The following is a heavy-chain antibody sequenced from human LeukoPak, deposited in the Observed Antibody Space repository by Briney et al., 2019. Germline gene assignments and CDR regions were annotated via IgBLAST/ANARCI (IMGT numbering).Heavy chain of an antibody. V-gene: IGHV3-21*01. CDR1: GFTFRSYT. CDR3: ANMGGLDN. CDR2: IGSSGSDI. Sequence: GGSLRLSCAASGFTFRSYTMNWVRQAPGKGLEWVSSIGSSGSDIYYADSLKGRFTISRDNAKNSLYLQMNSLRVEDTAVYYCANMGGLDNWGQGTLVTVSS. D-gene: IGHD3-16*01. J-gene: IGHJ4*02.